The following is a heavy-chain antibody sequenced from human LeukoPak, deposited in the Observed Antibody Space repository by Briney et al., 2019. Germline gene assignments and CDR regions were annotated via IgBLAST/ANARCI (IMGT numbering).Heavy chain of an antibody. CDR3: ARDGFDEGLYFDY. D-gene: IGHD3-9*01. J-gene: IGHJ4*02. CDR2: INQDGSEK. V-gene: IGHV3-7*01. Sequence: GGSLRLSCAASGFTFSSHWMSWVRQAPGKGLERVANINQDGSEKYYVDFVKGRFIISRDNAKNSLYLQMNSLRAEDTAVYYCARDGFDEGLYFDYWGQGNLVTVSS. CDR1: GFTFSSHW.